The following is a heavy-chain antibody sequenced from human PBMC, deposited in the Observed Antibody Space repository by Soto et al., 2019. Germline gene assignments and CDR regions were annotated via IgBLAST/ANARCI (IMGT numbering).Heavy chain of an antibody. Sequence: GGSLRLSCAASGFTFSSYSMNWVRQAPGRGLEWISYISFTSTTIYYADSVKGRFTISRDNAKNSLYLQMNSLRDEDTAVYYCARQYYDTTGYYYPDYWGQGTLVTVSS. V-gene: IGHV3-48*02. D-gene: IGHD3-22*01. CDR2: ISFTSTTI. J-gene: IGHJ4*02. CDR3: ARQYYDTTGYYYPDY. CDR1: GFTFSSYS.